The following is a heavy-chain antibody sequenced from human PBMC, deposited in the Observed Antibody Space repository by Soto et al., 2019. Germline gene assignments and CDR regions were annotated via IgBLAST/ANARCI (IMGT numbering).Heavy chain of an antibody. V-gene: IGHV1-2*04. CDR1: GYTFTGYY. CDR3: ARSQASVAYFDY. D-gene: IGHD2-2*01. J-gene: IGHJ4*02. CDR2: INPNSGGT. Sequence: QVQLVQSGAEVKKPGASVKVSCKASGYTFTGYYMHWVRQAHGQGLEWMGWINPNSGGTNYAQKCQGWVTMTRDTSISTAYMELSRLRSDDTAVYYCARSQASVAYFDYWGQGTLVTVSS.